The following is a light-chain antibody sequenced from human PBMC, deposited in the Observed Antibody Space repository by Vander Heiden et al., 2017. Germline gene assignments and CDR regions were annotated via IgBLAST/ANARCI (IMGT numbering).Light chain of an antibody. V-gene: IGKV3-20*01. CDR2: SAS. Sequence: IVLTHSPATLPLAPGEGTTLACSASRHVSSSYIDWYQQRPGQAPRLIIYSASSWATGIPDRFSGSGSGTDFTLTISRLESEDFAVYYCHHCGSSPRRTFGGGTKVEI. J-gene: IGKJ4*01. CDR3: HHCGSSPRRT. CDR1: RHVSSSY.